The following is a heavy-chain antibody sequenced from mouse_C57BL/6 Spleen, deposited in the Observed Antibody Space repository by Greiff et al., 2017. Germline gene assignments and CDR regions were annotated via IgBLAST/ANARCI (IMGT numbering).Heavy chain of an antibody. CDR3: ARDTMITTYYFDY. D-gene: IGHD2-4*01. J-gene: IGHJ2*01. CDR1: GFTFSSYA. Sequence: EVMLVESGGGLVKPGGSLKLSCAASGFTFSSYAMSWVRQTPETRLEWVATISDGGSYTYYPDNVKGRFTISIDNAKNNLYLQMSHLKSEYTAMYYCARDTMITTYYFDYWGQGTTLTVSS. CDR2: ISDGGSYT. V-gene: IGHV5-4*01.